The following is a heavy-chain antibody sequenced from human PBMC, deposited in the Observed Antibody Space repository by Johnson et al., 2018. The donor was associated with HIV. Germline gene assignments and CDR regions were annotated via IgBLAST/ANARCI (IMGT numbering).Heavy chain of an antibody. V-gene: IGHV3-74*01. Sequence: VQLVESGGGLVQPGGSLRLSCAASGFTFSSYWMHWFRQVPGNGLVWVSHTNSDGSSTTYADSVRGRFTISRDNAKNTLYLQMNSLRAEDTAVYYCARDPLMHGSSFDIWGPGTMVTSLQ. CDR1: GFTFSSYW. J-gene: IGHJ3*02. CDR3: ARDPLMHGSSFDI. D-gene: IGHD1-26*01. CDR2: TNSDGSST.